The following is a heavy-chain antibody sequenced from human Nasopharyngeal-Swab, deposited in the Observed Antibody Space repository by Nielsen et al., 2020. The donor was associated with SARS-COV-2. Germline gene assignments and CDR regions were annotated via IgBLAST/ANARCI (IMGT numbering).Heavy chain of an antibody. D-gene: IGHD3-9*01. V-gene: IGHV3-23*01. Sequence: GGSLRLFCVASGFIFGNYAMAWVRQAPGKGLEWVSAIGGNGARTHYADSVRGRFIISRDNSKSTLDLQMNSLRTEDTAVYYCAKDYDIGYWGQGTLVTVSS. CDR1: GFIFGNYA. CDR2: IGGNGART. CDR3: AKDYDIGY. J-gene: IGHJ4*02.